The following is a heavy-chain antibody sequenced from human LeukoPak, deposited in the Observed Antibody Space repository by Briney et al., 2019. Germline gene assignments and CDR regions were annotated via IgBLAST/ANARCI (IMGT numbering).Heavy chain of an antibody. J-gene: IGHJ5*02. Sequence: GGSLRLSCAASGFTFSSYAMSWVRQAPGKGLEWVSAISGSGGSTYYADSVKGRFTISRDNSKNTLYLQMNSLRAEDTAVYYCANHPGKRLVNWFDPWGQGTLVTVSS. D-gene: IGHD6-19*01. V-gene: IGHV3-23*01. CDR1: GFTFSSYA. CDR3: ANHPGKRLVNWFDP. CDR2: ISGSGGST.